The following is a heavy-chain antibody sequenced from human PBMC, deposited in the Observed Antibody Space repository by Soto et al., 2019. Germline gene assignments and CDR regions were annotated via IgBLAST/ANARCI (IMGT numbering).Heavy chain of an antibody. D-gene: IGHD2-15*01. CDR1: GFPFAPST. CDR2: ISVSVGST. J-gene: IGHJ4*02. Sequence: PGGSLRLSCGVSGFPFAPSTMSWVRQAPGKGLEWVSTISVSVGSTYSADPVRGRFTVSRDNSINTVYLQMNSLSVDDSAVYYCVRQSTPYFVYWGQGALVTVSS. V-gene: IGHV3-23*01. CDR3: VRQSTPYFVY.